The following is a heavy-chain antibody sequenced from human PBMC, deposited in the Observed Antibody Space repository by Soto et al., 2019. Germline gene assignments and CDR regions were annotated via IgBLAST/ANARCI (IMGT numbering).Heavy chain of an antibody. CDR2: ISGSGGST. CDR3: AKDKIAAAGTEGFYFDY. J-gene: IGHJ4*02. CDR1: GFTFSSYA. D-gene: IGHD6-13*01. V-gene: IGHV3-23*01. Sequence: EVQLLESGGGLVQPGGSLRLSCAASGFTFSSYAMSWVRQAPGKGLEWVSAISGSGGSTYYADSVKGRFTISRDNSKNTLYLQMNSLRAEDTAVYYCAKDKIAAAGTEGFYFDYWGQGTLVTVSS.